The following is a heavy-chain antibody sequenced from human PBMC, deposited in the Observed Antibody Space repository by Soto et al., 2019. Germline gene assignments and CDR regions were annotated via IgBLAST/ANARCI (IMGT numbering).Heavy chain of an antibody. CDR3: ARGRYGDY. CDR2: ISAHNGNT. Sequence: QVHLVQSGAEVKKPGASVKVSCKGSGYAFTTYGITWVRQAPVQGLEWMGWISAHNGNTNYAQKLQGRVTVTRDTSTSTAYMALRSLRSDDTAVYYCARGRYGDYWGQGALVTVSS. J-gene: IGHJ4*02. CDR1: GYAFTTYG. V-gene: IGHV1-18*01. D-gene: IGHD1-1*01.